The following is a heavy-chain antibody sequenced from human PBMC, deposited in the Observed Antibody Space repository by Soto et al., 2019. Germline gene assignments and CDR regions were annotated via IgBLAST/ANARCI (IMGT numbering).Heavy chain of an antibody. J-gene: IGHJ6*02. V-gene: IGHV1-2*04. D-gene: IGHD6-13*01. CDR3: ARGGQYSNSWYLGGTYYFYYDMDV. CDR1: GYTFTGYY. CDR2: INPNSGGT. Sequence: ASVKVSCKASGYTFTGYYMHWVRQAPGQGLEWMGWINPNSGGTNYAQKFQGWVTMTRDTSISTAYMELTRLRSDDTAVYYCARGGQYSNSWYLGGTYYFYYDMDVWGQGTTGTVS.